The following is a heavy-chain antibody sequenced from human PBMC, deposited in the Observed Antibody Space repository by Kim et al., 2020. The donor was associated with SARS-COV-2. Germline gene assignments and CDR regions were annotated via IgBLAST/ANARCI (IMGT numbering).Heavy chain of an antibody. CDR3: ARGTDRTMIVVTRTEY. D-gene: IGHD3-22*01. CDR1: GFTFSNYW. Sequence: GGSLRLSCAASGFTFSNYWMSWVRQAPGKGLEWVANIKQDGSEKYYVDSVKGRFTISRDNAKNSLYLQMNSLRAEDTAVYYCARGTDRTMIVVTRTEYCGQGTLLTVSS. CDR2: IKQDGSEK. J-gene: IGHJ4*02. V-gene: IGHV3-7*01.